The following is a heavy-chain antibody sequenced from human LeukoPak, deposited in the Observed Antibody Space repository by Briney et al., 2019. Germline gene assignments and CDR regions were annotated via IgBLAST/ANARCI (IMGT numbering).Heavy chain of an antibody. J-gene: IGHJ5*02. CDR2: IPYEGGTQ. CDR3: AKEGTPQVSTWYDL. Sequence: PGMSLRLSCAASGVTLSPYGMHWVRQAPGKGLDWVPVIPYEGGTQHYADSVKGRFIISRDNPRNTLYLQMNILRTEDTAVYYCAKEGTPQVSTWYDLWGQGTQVIVSS. CDR1: GVTLSPYG. V-gene: IGHV3-30*18. D-gene: IGHD3-10*01.